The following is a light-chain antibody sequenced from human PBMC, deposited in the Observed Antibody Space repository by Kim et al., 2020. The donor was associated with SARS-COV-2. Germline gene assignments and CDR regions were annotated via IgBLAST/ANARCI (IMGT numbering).Light chain of an antibody. CDR1: QSVSSY. J-gene: IGKJ5*01. V-gene: IGKV3-11*01. CDR3: QQRSNSPIT. Sequence: LSPGERATLSCRASQSVSSYLAWYQQKPGQAPRLLIYDASNRATGIPVRFSGSGSGTDFTLTISSLEPEDFAVYYCQQRSNSPITFGQGTRLEIK. CDR2: DAS.